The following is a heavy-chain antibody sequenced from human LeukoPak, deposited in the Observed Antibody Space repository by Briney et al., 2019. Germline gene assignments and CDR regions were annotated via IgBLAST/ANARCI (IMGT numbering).Heavy chain of an antibody. CDR3: ARDRVDSSSWYPIPLDY. D-gene: IGHD6-13*01. Sequence: GGSLRLSCAASGFTFSSYAMHWVRQAPGKGLEWVAVISYDGSNKYYADSVKGRFTISRDNAKNSLYLQMNSLRAEDTAVYYCARDRVDSSSWYPIPLDYWGQATLVTVSS. J-gene: IGHJ4*02. CDR2: ISYDGSNK. CDR1: GFTFSSYA. V-gene: IGHV3-30*04.